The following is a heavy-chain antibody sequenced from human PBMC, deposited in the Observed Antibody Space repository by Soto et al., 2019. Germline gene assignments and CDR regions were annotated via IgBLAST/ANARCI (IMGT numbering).Heavy chain of an antibody. CDR1: GLAFSSYW. Sequence: GGSLRLSCTTSGLAFSSYWMAWFRQAPGKGLEWVGNTKPDETETYYADSVEGRFTISRDNAKSSLYLQMDSLRVEDTAVYYCATIGDVTFHYWGQGTPVTVSS. CDR2: TKPDETET. CDR3: ATIGDVTFHY. D-gene: IGHD4-4*01. V-gene: IGHV3-7*02. J-gene: IGHJ4*02.